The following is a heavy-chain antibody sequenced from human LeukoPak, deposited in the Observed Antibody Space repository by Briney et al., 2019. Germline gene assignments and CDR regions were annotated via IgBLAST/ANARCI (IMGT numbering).Heavy chain of an antibody. Sequence: GGSLRLSCAASGFTFSSYAMSWVRQAPGKGLEWVSGISGRGGSTYYADSVKGRFTISRDNAKNALYLQMNSLRAEDTAVYYCAKDLHYGSADYWGQGTLVTVSS. CDR2: ISGRGGST. CDR3: AKDLHYGSADY. V-gene: IGHV3-23*01. CDR1: GFTFSSYA. J-gene: IGHJ4*02. D-gene: IGHD3-10*01.